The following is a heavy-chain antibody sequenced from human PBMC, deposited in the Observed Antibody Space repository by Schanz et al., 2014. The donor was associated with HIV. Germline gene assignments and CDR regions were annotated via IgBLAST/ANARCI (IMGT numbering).Heavy chain of an antibody. D-gene: IGHD1-7*01. V-gene: IGHV1-2*02. CDR2: IDPKIGGT. Sequence: QVQLVQSGTEVAQPGASVKVSCKASGYTFSRSAISWVRQAPGQGPEWMGWIDPKIGGTQLAQKFQGRVTMTRDTSISTAYMELSRLRSDDTAVYYCARLELLEWGQGTLVTVSS. CDR1: GYTFSRSA. J-gene: IGHJ4*02. CDR3: ARLELLE.